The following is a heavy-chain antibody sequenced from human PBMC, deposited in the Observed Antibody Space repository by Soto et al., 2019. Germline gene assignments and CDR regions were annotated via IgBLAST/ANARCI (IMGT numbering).Heavy chain of an antibody. CDR1: GGTFSSYA. D-gene: IGHD5-18*01. CDR2: IIPVFGTG. CDR3: ARVGGTGGYTYGLDY. J-gene: IGHJ4*02. Sequence: SVKVSCKASGGTFSSYAIGWVRQAPGQGLEWMGGIIPVFGTGIYAQKFQGRVTITADKSTNTAYMELSSLRSEDTAVYFCARVGGTGGYTYGLDYWGQGTLVTVSS. V-gene: IGHV1-69*06.